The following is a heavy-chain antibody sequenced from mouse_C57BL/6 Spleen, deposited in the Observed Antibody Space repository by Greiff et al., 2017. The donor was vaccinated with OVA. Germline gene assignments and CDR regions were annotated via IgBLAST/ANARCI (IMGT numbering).Heavy chain of an antibody. J-gene: IGHJ2*01. D-gene: IGHD2-2*01. Sequence: VQLQQSGAELARPGASVKLSCKASGYTFTSYGISWVKQRTGQGLEWIGEIYPRSGNTYYNEKFKGKATLTADKSSSTAYMELRSLTSEDSAVYFCARGGSTMVTSGFFDYWGQGTTLTVSS. CDR1: GYTFTSYG. V-gene: IGHV1-81*01. CDR2: IYPRSGNT. CDR3: ARGGSTMVTSGFFDY.